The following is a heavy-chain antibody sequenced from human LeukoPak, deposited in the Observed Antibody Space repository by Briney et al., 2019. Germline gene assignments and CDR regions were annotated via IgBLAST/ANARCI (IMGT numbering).Heavy chain of an antibody. CDR1: GYTFTSYA. J-gene: IGHJ5*02. D-gene: IGHD4-17*01. CDR2: INAGNGNT. V-gene: IGHV1-3*01. Sequence: ASVKVSCKASGYTFTSYAMHWVRQAPGQRLEWMGWINAGNGNTKYSQKFQGRVTISKDTSARTAYMELNSLRSEDTAVYYCARSRTDDYGDWWWFDPWGQGTLVTVSS. CDR3: ARSRTDDYGDWWWFDP.